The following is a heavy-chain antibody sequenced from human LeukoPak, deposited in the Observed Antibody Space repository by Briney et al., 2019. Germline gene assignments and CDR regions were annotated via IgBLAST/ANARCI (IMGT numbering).Heavy chain of an antibody. V-gene: IGHV4-34*01. J-gene: IGHJ4*02. D-gene: IGHD5-18*01. CDR1: GGSFNGYY. CDR2: INHSGST. Sequence: PSETLSLTCAVYGGSFNGYYWSWIRQPPGKGLEWIGEINHSGSTNYNPSLKSRVTISVDTSKNQFSLKLSSVTAADTAVYYCARGRGYSYGYSDYWGQGTLVTVSS. CDR3: ARGRGYSYGYSDY.